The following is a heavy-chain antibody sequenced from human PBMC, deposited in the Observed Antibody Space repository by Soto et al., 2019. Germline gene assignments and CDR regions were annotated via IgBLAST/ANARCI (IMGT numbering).Heavy chain of an antibody. D-gene: IGHD3-3*01. CDR1: GFTFSSYG. CDR2: IWYDGSNK. J-gene: IGHJ6*03. Sequence: GGSLRLSCAASGFTFSSYGMHWVRQAPGKGLEWVAVIWYDGSNKYYADSVKGRFTISRDNAKNTLYLQMNSLRAEDTAVYYCARDLPYDLWSGYYMAVWGKGTTVTVSS. V-gene: IGHV3-33*01. CDR3: ARDLPYDLWSGYYMAV.